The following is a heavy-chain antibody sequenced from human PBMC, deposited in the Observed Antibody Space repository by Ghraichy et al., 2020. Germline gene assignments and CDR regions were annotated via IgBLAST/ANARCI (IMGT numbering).Heavy chain of an antibody. Sequence: GGSLRLSCAASGFTFSSYSVNWVRQAPGKGLEWVSSISSSSSYIYYADSVKGRFTISRDNAKNSLYLQMNSLRAEDTAVYYCARGQLPRVVPDAFDIWGQGTMVTVSS. CDR1: GFTFSSYS. D-gene: IGHD2-15*01. J-gene: IGHJ3*02. CDR3: ARGQLPRVVPDAFDI. CDR2: ISSSSSYI. V-gene: IGHV3-21*01.